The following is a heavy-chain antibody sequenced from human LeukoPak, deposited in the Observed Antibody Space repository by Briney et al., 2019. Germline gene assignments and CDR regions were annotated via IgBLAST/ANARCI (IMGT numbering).Heavy chain of an antibody. CDR3: ARDKYYQYDY. CDR1: GYTFTSNY. D-gene: IGHD3-16*01. Sequence: GASVKVSCKAFGYTFTSNYMHWVRQAPGQGLEWMGWINTNTGNPTYAQGFTGRFVFSLDTSVGTAYLQISSLKAEDTAVYYCARDKYYQYDYWGQGTLVTVSS. V-gene: IGHV7-4-1*02. J-gene: IGHJ4*02. CDR2: INTNTGNP.